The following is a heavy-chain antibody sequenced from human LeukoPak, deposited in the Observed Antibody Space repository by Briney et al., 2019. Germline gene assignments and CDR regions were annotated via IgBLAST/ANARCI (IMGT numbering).Heavy chain of an antibody. CDR1: GFTFSRYN. Sequence: GGSLRLSCAASGFTFSRYNMNWVRQAPGKGLEWVSSISSGSTNIYYADSVKGRFTISRDNANNSLYLQMNSLRAEDTAVYNCARDPRVGASSPDAFDIWGQGTMVTVSS. V-gene: IGHV3-21*01. D-gene: IGHD2-15*01. J-gene: IGHJ3*02. CDR2: ISSGSTNI. CDR3: ARDPRVGASSPDAFDI.